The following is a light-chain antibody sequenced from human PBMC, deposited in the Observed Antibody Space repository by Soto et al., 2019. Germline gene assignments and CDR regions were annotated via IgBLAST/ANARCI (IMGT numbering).Light chain of an antibody. CDR1: SSDVGNYNY. J-gene: IGLJ1*01. Sequence: QSALTQPASVSGSAGQSITISCTGASSDVGNYNYVSWYQQHPGKAPKLIIYDVSNRPSGVSNRFSGSKSGNTASLTISGLXAEDEADYYCSSYTSSTTLHIFGTGTKVTVL. V-gene: IGLV2-14*03. CDR3: SSYTSSTTLHI. CDR2: DVS.